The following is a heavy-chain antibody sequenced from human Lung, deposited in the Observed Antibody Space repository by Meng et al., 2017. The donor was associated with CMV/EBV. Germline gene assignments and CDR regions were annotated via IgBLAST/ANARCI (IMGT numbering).Heavy chain of an antibody. J-gene: IGHJ5*02. CDR2: INPNTGAT. D-gene: IGHD3-9*01. CDR3: ARVVTPLGRPHDEILEEGWFDP. CDR1: GYTFSDFY. V-gene: IGHV1-2*02. Sequence: ASXXVSXKASGYTFSDFYIHWVRQAPGQGLEWMGGINPNTGATDYAQKLQGRVTLTRDTSITTAYMELRRLRSDDTAVYYCARVVTPLGRPHDEILEEGWFDPWXQGNXVNGAS.